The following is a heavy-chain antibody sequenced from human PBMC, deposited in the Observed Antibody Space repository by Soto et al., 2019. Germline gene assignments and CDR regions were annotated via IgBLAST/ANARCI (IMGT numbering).Heavy chain of an antibody. CDR2: INPNSGGT. J-gene: IGHJ4*02. CDR1: GYTFTDYY. CDR3: ARRKGHYYDSSGYHYYFDY. V-gene: IGHV1-2*02. Sequence: GASVKVSCKASGYTFTDYYVHWVRQAPGQGLEWMGWINPNSGGTKSAQKFQGRVTMTRDTSISTAYMELSRLRSDGTAVYYCARRKGHYYDSSGYHYYFDYWGQGTLVTVSS. D-gene: IGHD3-22*01.